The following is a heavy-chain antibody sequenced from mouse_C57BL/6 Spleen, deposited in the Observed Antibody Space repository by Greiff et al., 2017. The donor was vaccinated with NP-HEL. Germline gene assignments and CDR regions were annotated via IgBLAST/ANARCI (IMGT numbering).Heavy chain of an antibody. CDR2: ISNLAYSI. Sequence: EVKLMESGGGLVQPGGSLKLSCAASGFTFSDYGMAWVRQAPRKGPEWVAFISNLAYSIYYADTVTGRFTISRENAKNTLYLEMSSLRSEDTAMYYCARAGTGTRAMDYWGQGTSVTVSS. D-gene: IGHD4-1*01. CDR1: GFTFSDYG. J-gene: IGHJ4*01. CDR3: ARAGTGTRAMDY. V-gene: IGHV5-15*01.